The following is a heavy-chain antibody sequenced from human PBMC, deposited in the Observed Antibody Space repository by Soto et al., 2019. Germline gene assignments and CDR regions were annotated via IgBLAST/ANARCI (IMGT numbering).Heavy chain of an antibody. CDR2: IYYSGST. CDR3: ASPYPDIVGATSFDY. CDR1: GGSISSSSYY. J-gene: IGHJ4*02. D-gene: IGHD1-26*01. Sequence: QLQLQESGPGLVKPSETLSLTCTVSGGSISSSSYYWGWIRQPPGKGLEWIGSIYYSGSTYYNPSLKSRVTISVDTSKNQFSLKLSSVTAADTAVYYCASPYPDIVGATSFDYWGQGTLVTVSS. V-gene: IGHV4-39*01.